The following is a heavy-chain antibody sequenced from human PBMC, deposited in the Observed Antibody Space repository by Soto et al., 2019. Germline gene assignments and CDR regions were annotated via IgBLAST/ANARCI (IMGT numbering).Heavy chain of an antibody. CDR3: TKRATTVPTPGNYFDS. J-gene: IGHJ4*02. D-gene: IGHD1-1*01. Sequence: VGSLRLSCAASGFTFSDYSMSWVRQTPERGLEWVSTLTRGGTSYYADSVQGRFTVSRDNSKNTVSLQMHSLRAEDTALYYCTKRATTVPTPGNYFDSWGQGTLVTVSS. CDR1: GFTFSDYS. V-gene: IGHV3-23*01. CDR2: LTRGGTS.